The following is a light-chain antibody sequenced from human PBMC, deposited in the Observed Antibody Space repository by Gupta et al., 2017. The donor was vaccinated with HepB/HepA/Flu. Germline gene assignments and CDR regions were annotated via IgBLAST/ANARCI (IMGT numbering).Light chain of an antibody. CDR3: QSYDSSLSGYV. Sequence: PHSASAAPGSRVTISCTGSSSNIGAGYDVHWYQQLPGTAPKLLIYGNSNRPSGVPDRFSGSKSGTSASLAITGLQAEDEADYYCQSYDSSLSGYVFGGGTKVTVL. V-gene: IGLV1-40*01. CDR2: GNS. CDR1: SSNIGAGYD. J-gene: IGLJ1*01.